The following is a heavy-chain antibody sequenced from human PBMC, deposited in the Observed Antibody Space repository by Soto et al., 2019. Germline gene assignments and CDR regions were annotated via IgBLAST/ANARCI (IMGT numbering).Heavy chain of an antibody. J-gene: IGHJ6*02. CDR1: GYPISSGYY. D-gene: IGHD4-17*01. CDR3: ARAFYGEYAAYYYGMEV. V-gene: IGHV4-38-2*01. Sequence: TSETLSLTCAVSGYPISSGYYWVWIRQPPGKAPEGIGNTYHSGSSYYNPSRKSRVTISVDTSKNQFSLKLSSVTAADTAVYYCARAFYGEYAAYYYGMEVWGQGTTVTVS. CDR2: TYHSGSS.